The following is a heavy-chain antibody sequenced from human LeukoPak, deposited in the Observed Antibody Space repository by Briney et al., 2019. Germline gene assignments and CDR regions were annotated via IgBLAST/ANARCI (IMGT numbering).Heavy chain of an antibody. CDR2: IYSGGST. D-gene: IGHD2-21*02. Sequence: GGSLRLSCAASGFTVSSNYMSWVRQAPGKGLEWVSVIYSGGSTYYADSVKGRFTISRDNSKNTLYLQMNSLRAEDTAVYYCARDWVVVTAISYGMDVWGQGTTVTVSS. CDR3: ARDWVVVTAISYGMDV. J-gene: IGHJ6*02. V-gene: IGHV3-66*01. CDR1: GFTVSSNY.